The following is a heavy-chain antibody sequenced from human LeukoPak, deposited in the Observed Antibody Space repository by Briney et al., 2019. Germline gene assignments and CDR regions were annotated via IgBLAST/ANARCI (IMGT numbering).Heavy chain of an antibody. CDR1: GFTFSTYA. CDR3: ARDREQWLAYFDY. J-gene: IGHJ4*02. CDR2: TSSDGRSK. D-gene: IGHD6-19*01. Sequence: GGSLRLSCAASGFTFSTYAMHWVRQAPGKGLEWVAITSSDGRSKFYADSVKGRFTISGDNSKNTLYLQMNSLRAEDTAVYYCARDREQWLAYFDYWGQGTLVTVSS. V-gene: IGHV3-30*04.